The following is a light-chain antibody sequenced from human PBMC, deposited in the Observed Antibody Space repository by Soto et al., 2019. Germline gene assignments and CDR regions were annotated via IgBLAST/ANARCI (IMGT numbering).Light chain of an antibody. J-gene: IGKJ5*01. CDR1: QSVSSSY. CDR2: GAS. CDR3: QQYGSSPSIT. V-gene: IGKV3-20*01. Sequence: EIVLTQSPGALSLSPGERATRSCRASQSVSSSYLSWYQQKPGQAPRLLIYGASSRATGIPDRFSGSGSGTDFTLTISRLEPEDFAVCYCQQYGSSPSITFGQGTRLEIK.